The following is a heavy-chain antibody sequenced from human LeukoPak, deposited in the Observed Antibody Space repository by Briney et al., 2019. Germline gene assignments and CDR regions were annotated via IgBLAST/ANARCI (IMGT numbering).Heavy chain of an antibody. CDR2: ISSSGSAT. V-gene: IGHV3-11*01. J-gene: IGHJ5*02. D-gene: IGHD2-15*01. CDR1: GFIFSDYY. CDR3: AREGYCSGGSCYSGWFDR. Sequence: GGSLRLSCAASGFIFSDYYMSWIRQAPGKGLEWVSYISSSGSATYYVDSVKGRFTIFRDNAKNSLYLQMNSLRVEDTAVYYCAREGYCSGGSCYSGWFDRWGQGTLVTVSS.